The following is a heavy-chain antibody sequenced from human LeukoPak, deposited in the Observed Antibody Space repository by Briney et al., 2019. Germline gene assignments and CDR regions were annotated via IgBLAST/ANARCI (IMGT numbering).Heavy chain of an antibody. Sequence: SETLSLTCSVSGDSISNYYWSWIRQPPGTGLEWIAYGHHSESSNYNPSLKSRVTISVDTSKNQFSLKLSSVTAADTAVYYCARDSPRNYYYGMDVWGQGTTVTVSS. J-gene: IGHJ6*02. CDR2: GHHSESS. D-gene: IGHD2-21*01. CDR3: ARDSPRNYYYGMDV. CDR1: GDSISNYY. V-gene: IGHV4-59*01.